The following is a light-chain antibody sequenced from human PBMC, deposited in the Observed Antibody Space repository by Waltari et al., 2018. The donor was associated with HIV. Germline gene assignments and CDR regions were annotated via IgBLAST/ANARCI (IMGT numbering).Light chain of an antibody. V-gene: IGLV2-23*02. CDR2: AVT. J-gene: IGLJ2*01. CDR1: SSDVGTYRL. Sequence: QSALTQPASLSGSPGQSITISCTGTSSDVGTYRLVSWYQLHPGKAPKLLIYAVTKRPSGVSYRFSGSKSGNTASLTISGLQAEDEADYYCCSFAGTFMIFGGGTKLTVL. CDR3: CSFAGTFMI.